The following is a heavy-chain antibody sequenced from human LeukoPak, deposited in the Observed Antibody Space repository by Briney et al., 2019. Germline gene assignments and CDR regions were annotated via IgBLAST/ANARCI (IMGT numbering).Heavy chain of an antibody. Sequence: TGGSLRLSCAASGFTFSSYDMHWARQPRGKGLEWVSAIGTAGDTYYPGSVKGRFTISRENAKNSLYLQMNSLRAGDTAVYYCVRGTGYSAYDYDFDYWGQGTLVTVSS. CDR2: IGTAGDT. D-gene: IGHD5-12*01. CDR1: GFTFSSYD. V-gene: IGHV3-13*04. J-gene: IGHJ4*02. CDR3: VRGTGYSAYDYDFDY.